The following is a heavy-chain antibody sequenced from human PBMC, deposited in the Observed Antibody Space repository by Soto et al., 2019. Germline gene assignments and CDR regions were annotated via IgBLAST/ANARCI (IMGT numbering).Heavy chain of an antibody. J-gene: IGHJ6*02. V-gene: IGHV1-69*06. Sequence: QVQLVQSGAEVKKPRSSVKVSCKASGGTFSSYAISWVRQAPGQGLEWMGGIIPIFGTANYAQKFQGRVTITADKSTSTAYMELSSLRSENTAVYYCASKQLLWAGYYYYYGMDFGGQGTTVTVSS. CDR3: ASKQLLWAGYYYYYGMDF. CDR2: IIPIFGTA. D-gene: IGHD2-2*01. CDR1: GGTFSSYA.